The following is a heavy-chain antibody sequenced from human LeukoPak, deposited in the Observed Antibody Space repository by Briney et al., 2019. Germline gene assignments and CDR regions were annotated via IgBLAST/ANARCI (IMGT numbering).Heavy chain of an antibody. D-gene: IGHD3/OR15-3a*01. V-gene: IGHV3-23*01. J-gene: IGHJ4*02. CDR3: ARADGTGGPYDY. CDR1: GFDFSSYA. Sequence: GGSLRLSCGVSGFDFSSYAMSWVRQAPGTGPEWVSVISGSISTSYYADSVKGRFSISRDNSKSTLYLQMNSLRAEDTAVYYCARADGTGGPYDYWGQGTLVTVSS. CDR2: ISGSISTS.